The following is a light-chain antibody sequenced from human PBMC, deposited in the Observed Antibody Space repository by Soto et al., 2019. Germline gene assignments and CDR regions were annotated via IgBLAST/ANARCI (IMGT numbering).Light chain of an antibody. CDR3: QQYTDWPLT. Sequence: EVVMTQSPATLSVSPGERATLSCRASQSVTSNYLAWYQQKPGQAPRLLIYGVSSRATGVPDRFSGSGSGKDFTLTISRLEPEVFAVYYCQQYTDWPLTFGQGTKVEVK. J-gene: IGKJ1*01. CDR1: QSVTSNY. V-gene: IGKV3-20*01. CDR2: GVS.